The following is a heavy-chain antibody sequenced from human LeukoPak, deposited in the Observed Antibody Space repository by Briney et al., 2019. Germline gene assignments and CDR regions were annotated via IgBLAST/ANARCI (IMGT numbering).Heavy chain of an antibody. CDR2: ISSSSSYI. D-gene: IGHD3-22*01. J-gene: IGHJ4*02. Sequence: GGSLRLSCAASGFTFSSYSMNWVRQAPGKGLEWVSSISSSSSYIYYADSVKGRFTISRDNAKNSLYLQMNSLRAEDTAVYYCARGIMEDYYDSSGYSDYWGQGTLVTVSS. CDR1: GFTFSSYS. CDR3: ARGIMEDYYDSSGYSDY. V-gene: IGHV3-21*01.